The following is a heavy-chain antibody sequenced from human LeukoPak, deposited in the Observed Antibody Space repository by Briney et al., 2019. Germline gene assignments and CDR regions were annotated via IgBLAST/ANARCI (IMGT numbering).Heavy chain of an antibody. CDR3: TRGSPIDY. CDR2: IRNKANSHTT. J-gene: IGHJ4*02. CDR1: GFTFSDHY. Sequence: PGGSLRLSCAASGFTFSDHYMDWVRQAPGKGLEWVGRIRNKANSHTTEYAASVKGRFIISRDDSKSIAYLQMNSLKTEDTAVYYCTRGSPIDYWGQGTLVTVSS. V-gene: IGHV3-72*01.